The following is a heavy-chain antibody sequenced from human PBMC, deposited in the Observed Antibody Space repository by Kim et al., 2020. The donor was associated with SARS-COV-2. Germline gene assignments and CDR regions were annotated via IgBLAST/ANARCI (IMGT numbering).Heavy chain of an antibody. Sequence: GGSLRLSCAASGFTFSSYAMHWVRQAPGKGLEWVAVISYDGSNKYYADSVKGRFTISRDNSKNTLYLQMNSLRAEDTAVYYCARSSYDILRDYFDYWGQGTLVTVSS. D-gene: IGHD3-9*01. J-gene: IGHJ4*02. V-gene: IGHV3-30*04. CDR2: ISYDGSNK. CDR1: GFTFSSYA. CDR3: ARSSYDILRDYFDY.